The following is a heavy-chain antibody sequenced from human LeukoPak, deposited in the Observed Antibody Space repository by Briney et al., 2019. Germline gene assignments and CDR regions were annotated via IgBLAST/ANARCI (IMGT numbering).Heavy chain of an antibody. CDR2: ISGSGGST. CDR3: AKDPFFMTTVTNRFDP. Sequence: GGSLRLSCAASGFTFSSYALSWVRHAPGKGLEWVSAISGSGGSTYYADSVKGRFTISRDNSKNTLYLQMNSLRAEDTAVYYCAKDPFFMTTVTNRFDPWGQGTLVTVSS. D-gene: IGHD4-11*01. CDR1: GFTFSSYA. J-gene: IGHJ5*02. V-gene: IGHV3-23*01.